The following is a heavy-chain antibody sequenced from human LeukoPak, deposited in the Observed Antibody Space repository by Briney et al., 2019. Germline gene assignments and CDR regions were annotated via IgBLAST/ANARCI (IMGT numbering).Heavy chain of an antibody. Sequence: ASVKVSCKASGYTFTGYYMHWVRQAPGQGLEWMGWINPNSGGTNYAQKFQGRVTITADESTSTAYMELSSLRSEDTAVYYCARGGYCSGGSCYSGNWFDPWGQGTLVTVSS. V-gene: IGHV1-2*02. D-gene: IGHD2-15*01. CDR3: ARGGYCSGGSCYSGNWFDP. CDR1: GYTFTGYY. CDR2: INPNSGGT. J-gene: IGHJ5*02.